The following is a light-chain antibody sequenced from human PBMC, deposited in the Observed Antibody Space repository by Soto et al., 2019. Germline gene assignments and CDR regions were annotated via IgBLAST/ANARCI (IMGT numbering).Light chain of an antibody. CDR2: EVI. J-gene: IGLJ1*01. V-gene: IGLV2-14*01. CDR3: TSYAGDNNYL. CDR1: SSDVGGYNY. Sequence: QSVLTQPASVSGSPGQSITISCTGTSSDVGGYNYVSWYQHNPGKAPKFMIYEVINRPSGVSNRFSGSKSGNTASLTISGLQADDEADYYCTSYAGDNNYLFGTGTKLTVL.